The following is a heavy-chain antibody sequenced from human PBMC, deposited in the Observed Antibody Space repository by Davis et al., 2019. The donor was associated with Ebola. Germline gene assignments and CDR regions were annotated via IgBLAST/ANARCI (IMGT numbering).Heavy chain of an antibody. D-gene: IGHD3/OR15-3a*01. CDR1: GGSISSYY. Sequence: SETLSLTCTVSGGSISSYYWSWIRQPPGKGLEWIGYIYYSGSTNYNPSLKSRVTISVDTSKNQFSLKLSSVTAADTAVYYCARVGLVGTLYYYYGMDVWGQGTTVTVSS. V-gene: IGHV4-59*01. CDR2: IYYSGST. J-gene: IGHJ6*02. CDR3: ARVGLVGTLYYYYGMDV.